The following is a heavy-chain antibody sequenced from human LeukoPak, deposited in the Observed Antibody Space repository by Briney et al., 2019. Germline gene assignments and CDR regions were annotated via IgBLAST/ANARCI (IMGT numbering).Heavy chain of an antibody. D-gene: IGHD4-11*01. V-gene: IGHV3-11*04. Sequence: PGGSLRLSCAASGFTFSDYYMSWIHQAPGKGLEWVSYITNSVSTIYYADSVKGRFTISRDNAKNSLYLQMNSLRDEDTAVYYCARGAYSKIDPWGQGTLVTVSS. CDR3: ARGAYSKIDP. CDR2: ITNSVSTI. J-gene: IGHJ5*02. CDR1: GFTFSDYY.